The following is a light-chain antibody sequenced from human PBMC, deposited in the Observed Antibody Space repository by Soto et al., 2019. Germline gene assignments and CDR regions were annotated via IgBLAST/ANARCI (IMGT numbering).Light chain of an antibody. J-gene: IGKJ1*01. V-gene: IGKV3-20*01. Sequence: EIVLTQSPDTLSLSPGHRATVSCRASQTVGASYVAWYQHRPGQAPKFLMYGASTRATGIPDRFSGSGSGTEFTLTIDSLEPEDFGLYYCQQYGRSPWTFGQGTRVEI. CDR2: GAS. CDR3: QQYGRSPWT. CDR1: QTVGASY.